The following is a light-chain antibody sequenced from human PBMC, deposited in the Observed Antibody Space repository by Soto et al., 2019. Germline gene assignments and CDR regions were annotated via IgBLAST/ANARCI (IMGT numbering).Light chain of an antibody. CDR3: SSYTGSSTYVV. Sequence: QSALTQPASVSGSPGQSITISCTGTSSDVGGYNYVSWYQQHPGKAPKLLIYDVSNRPSGVSSRFSGSKSVNTASLTISGLQAEDEADYYCSSYTGSSTYVVFGGGTQLTVL. CDR2: DVS. CDR1: SSDVGGYNY. J-gene: IGLJ2*01. V-gene: IGLV2-14*01.